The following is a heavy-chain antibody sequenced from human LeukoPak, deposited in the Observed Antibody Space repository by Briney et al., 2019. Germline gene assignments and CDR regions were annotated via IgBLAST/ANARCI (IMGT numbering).Heavy chain of an antibody. J-gene: IGHJ4*02. CDR2: IGGRGDTT. Sequence: GGSLRLSCAASGFSLSRYAMHWVRQAPGKGLEYVSAIGGRGDTTYYANSVKGRFTISRDTSKNTLYLQMGSLRAEDTAVYYCARSGDYGDYGDIDWGQGTLVTVSS. CDR3: ARSGDYGDYGDID. V-gene: IGHV3-64*01. CDR1: GFSLSRYA. D-gene: IGHD4-17*01.